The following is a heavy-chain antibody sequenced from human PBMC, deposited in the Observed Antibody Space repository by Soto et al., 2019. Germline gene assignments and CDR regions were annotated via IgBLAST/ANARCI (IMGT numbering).Heavy chain of an antibody. Sequence: QVQLQQWGAGLLKPSETLSLTCAVYGGSFSGYYWSWIRQPPGKGLEWIGEINHSGSTNYNPSLKSRVTISVDTSKNQFSRKLSSVTAADTAVYYCASLAFWVVGAMGGFDYWGQGTLVTVSS. CDR3: ASLAFWVVGAMGGFDY. CDR2: INHSGST. D-gene: IGHD1-26*01. CDR1: GGSFSGYY. V-gene: IGHV4-34*01. J-gene: IGHJ4*02.